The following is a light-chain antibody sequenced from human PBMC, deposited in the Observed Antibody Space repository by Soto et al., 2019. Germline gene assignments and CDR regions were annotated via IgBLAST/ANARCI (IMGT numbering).Light chain of an antibody. CDR2: DAS. CDR1: QTISSW. CDR3: LQHNTYPWT. V-gene: IGKV1-5*01. J-gene: IGKJ1*01. Sequence: DIQMTQSPSTLSGSVGDRVTITCRASQTISSWLAWYQQKPGEAPKLLIYDASSLQSGVPSRFSGSGSGTEFTLTISSLQPEDFATYYCLQHNTYPWTFGQGTKVDIK.